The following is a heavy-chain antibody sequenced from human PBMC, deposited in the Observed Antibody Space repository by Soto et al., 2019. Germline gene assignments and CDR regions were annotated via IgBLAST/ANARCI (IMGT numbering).Heavy chain of an antibody. CDR1: GGSISSSNW. Sequence: SETLSLTCAVSGGSISSSNWWSWVRQPPGKGLEWIGEIYHSGSTNYNPSLKSRVTISVDKSKNQFSLKLSSVTAADTAVYYCARFSSSWYGEDYFDYWGQGTLVTVS. CDR2: IYHSGST. V-gene: IGHV4-4*02. J-gene: IGHJ4*02. D-gene: IGHD6-13*01. CDR3: ARFSSSWYGEDYFDY.